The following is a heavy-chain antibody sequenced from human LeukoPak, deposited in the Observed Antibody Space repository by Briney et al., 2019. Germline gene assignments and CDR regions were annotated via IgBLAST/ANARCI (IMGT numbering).Heavy chain of an antibody. Sequence: SETLSLTCAVYGGSFSGYYWSCIRQPPGKGLEWIGEINHSGSTNYNPSLKSRVTISVDTSKNQFSLKLSSVTAADTAVYYCAKDVVWFGESYDAFDIWGQGTMVTVSS. CDR2: INHSGST. J-gene: IGHJ3*02. CDR3: AKDVVWFGESYDAFDI. V-gene: IGHV4-34*01. CDR1: GGSFSGYY. D-gene: IGHD3-10*01.